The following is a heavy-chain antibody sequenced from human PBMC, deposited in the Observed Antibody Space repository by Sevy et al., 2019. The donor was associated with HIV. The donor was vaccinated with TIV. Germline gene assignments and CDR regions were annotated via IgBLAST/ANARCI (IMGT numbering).Heavy chain of an antibody. CDR1: GFTFSSYA. Sequence: GGSLRLSCAASGFTFSSYAMHWVRQAPGKGLEWVAVISYDGSNKYYADSVKGRLTISRENSKNTLYLQMNSLRAEDTAVYYCASQLSSSGWYSPPLFDYWGQGTLVTVSS. CDR3: ASQLSSSGWYSPPLFDY. D-gene: IGHD6-19*01. V-gene: IGHV3-30-3*01. CDR2: ISYDGSNK. J-gene: IGHJ4*02.